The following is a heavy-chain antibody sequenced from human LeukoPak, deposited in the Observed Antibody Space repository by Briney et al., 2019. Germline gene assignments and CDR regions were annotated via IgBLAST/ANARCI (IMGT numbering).Heavy chain of an antibody. Sequence: GFLRLSCAASGFTFSSYAMSWVRQAPGKGLEWVSAISGSGGSTYYADSGKGRSTISRDNSKNTLYLQMNSLRAEETAVYYCVAGGGSVRGVLFDPWGQGTLVTVSS. J-gene: IGHJ5*02. D-gene: IGHD3-10*01. CDR3: VAGGGSVRGVLFDP. CDR2: ISGSGGST. V-gene: IGHV3-23*01. CDR1: GFTFSSYA.